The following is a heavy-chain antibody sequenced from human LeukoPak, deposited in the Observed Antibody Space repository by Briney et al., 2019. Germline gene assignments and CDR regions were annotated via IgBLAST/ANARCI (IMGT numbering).Heavy chain of an antibody. CDR2: ICSGGST. J-gene: IGHJ4*02. CDR1: GFTVSSNY. V-gene: IGHV3-53*01. CDR3: AKDLFGELSAIDY. Sequence: GGSLRLSCAASGFTVSSNYMSWVRQAPGKGLEWVSVICSGGSTYYADSVKGRFTISRGNSKNTLYLQMNSLRAEDTAVYYCAKDLFGELSAIDYWGQGTLVTVSS. D-gene: IGHD3-10*02.